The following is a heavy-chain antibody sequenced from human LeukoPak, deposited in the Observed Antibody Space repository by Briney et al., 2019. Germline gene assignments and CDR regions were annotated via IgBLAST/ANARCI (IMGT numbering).Heavy chain of an antibody. CDR2: ISGSGGST. D-gene: IGHD1-26*01. CDR3: ARTSGGSDFN. Sequence: PGGSLRLSCAASGFTFSSYAMSWVRQAPGKGLEWVSAISGSGGSTYYADSVKGRFTIARDNLKNTLYLQMNGLRAEDTAMYYCARTSGGSDFNWGQGTLVTVAS. CDR1: GFTFSSYA. V-gene: IGHV3-23*01. J-gene: IGHJ4*02.